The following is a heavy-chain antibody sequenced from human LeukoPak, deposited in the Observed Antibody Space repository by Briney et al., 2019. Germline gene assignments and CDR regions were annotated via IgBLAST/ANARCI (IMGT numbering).Heavy chain of an antibody. Sequence: PSETLSLTCAVSGGSISSSNWWSWVRQAPGKGLEWVSVFYSGDTTYYANSVKGRFTISRDNSKNMLYLQMNSLRAEDTAVYYCARRLLTGYYEFWGQGTLVTVSS. CDR1: GGSISSSNW. CDR3: ARRLLTGYYEF. D-gene: IGHD3-9*01. V-gene: IGHV3-66*01. CDR2: FYSGDTT. J-gene: IGHJ4*02.